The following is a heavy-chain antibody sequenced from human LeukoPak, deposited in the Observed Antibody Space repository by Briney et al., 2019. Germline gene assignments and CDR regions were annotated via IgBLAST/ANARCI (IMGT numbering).Heavy chain of an antibody. CDR3: ARVRGQWLVLGIIDY. Sequence: GGSLRLSCAASGFTFSSYAMHWVRQAPGKGLEWVAVISYDGSNKYYADSVKGRFTISRDNSKNTLYLQMNSLRAEDTAVYYCARVRGQWLVLGIIDYWGQGTLVTVSS. CDR2: ISYDGSNK. V-gene: IGHV3-30*04. D-gene: IGHD6-19*01. J-gene: IGHJ4*02. CDR1: GFTFSSYA.